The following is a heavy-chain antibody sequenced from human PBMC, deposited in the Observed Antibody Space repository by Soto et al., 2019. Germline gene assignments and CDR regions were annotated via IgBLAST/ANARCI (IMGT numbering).Heavy chain of an antibody. J-gene: IGHJ4*02. V-gene: IGHV3-30-3*01. CDR3: ARDSGDYITIFGVVTGPSDY. CDR2: ISYDGSNK. CDR1: GFTFSSYA. Sequence: GGSLRLSCAASGFTFSSYAMHWVRQAPGKGLEWVAVISYDGSNKYYADSVKGRFTISRDNSKNTLYLQMNSLRAEDTAVYYCARDSGDYITIFGVVTGPSDYWGQGTLVTVSS. D-gene: IGHD3-3*01.